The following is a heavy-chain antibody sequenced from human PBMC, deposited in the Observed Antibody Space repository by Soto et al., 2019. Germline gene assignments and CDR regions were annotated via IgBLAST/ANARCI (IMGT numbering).Heavy chain of an antibody. CDR1: GGSISSGGYS. CDR3: AGGLYYYDSSGYYPFDY. J-gene: IGHJ4*02. Sequence: SETLALTCADSGGSISSGGYSWSWIRQPPGKGLEWIGYIYHSGSTYYNPSLKSRVTISVDRSKNQFSLKLSSVTAADTAVYYCAGGLYYYDSSGYYPFDYWGQGTLVTVSS. D-gene: IGHD3-22*01. CDR2: IYHSGST. V-gene: IGHV4-30-2*01.